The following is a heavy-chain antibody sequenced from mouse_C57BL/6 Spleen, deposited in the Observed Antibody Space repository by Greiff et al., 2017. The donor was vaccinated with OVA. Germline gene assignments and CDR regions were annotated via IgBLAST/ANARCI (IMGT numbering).Heavy chain of an antibody. CDR2: ISSGGSYT. V-gene: IGHV5-6*02. CDR3: ARHQEGAMDY. J-gene: IGHJ4*01. Sequence: EVMLVESGGDLVKPGGSLKLSCAASGFTFSSYGMSWVRQTPDKRLEWVATISSGGSYTYYPDSVKGRFTISRDNAKNTLYLQMSSLKSEDTAMYYCARHQEGAMDYWGQGTSVTVSS. CDR1: GFTFSSYG.